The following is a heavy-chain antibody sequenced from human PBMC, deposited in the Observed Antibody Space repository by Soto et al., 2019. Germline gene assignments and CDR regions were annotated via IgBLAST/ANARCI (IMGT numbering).Heavy chain of an antibody. CDR2: VNPIVGMS. J-gene: IGHJ4*02. CDR1: GGTFNSYT. CDR3: ATSYGSGSAHFNY. V-gene: IGHV1-69*02. D-gene: IGHD3-10*01. Sequence: QVQLVQSGAEVKKPGSSVKVSCTASGGTFNSYTIHWVRQAPGQGLEWVGRVNPIVGMSNSAQKFQGRVTITADKSTSKAYMDLNSLKSEDTAVYYCATSYGSGSAHFNYWGQGTLVTVSS.